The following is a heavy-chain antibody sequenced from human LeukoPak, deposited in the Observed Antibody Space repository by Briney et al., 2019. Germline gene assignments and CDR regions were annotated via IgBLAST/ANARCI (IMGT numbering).Heavy chain of an antibody. CDR3: ATGTRATMTTLAY. Sequence: SETLSLTCTVSGGSISTYYWSWIRQPPGKGLEWIGYIYASGSTNYNPSLKSRVAISVDTSKNQFSLKLTSVTAADTAVYYCATGTRATMTTLAYWGQGTLVTVSS. CDR2: IYASGST. V-gene: IGHV4-59*01. D-gene: IGHD4-17*01. J-gene: IGHJ4*02. CDR1: GGSISTYY.